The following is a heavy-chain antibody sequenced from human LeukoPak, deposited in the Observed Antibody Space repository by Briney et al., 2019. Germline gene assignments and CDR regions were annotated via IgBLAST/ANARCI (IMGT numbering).Heavy chain of an antibody. J-gene: IGHJ6*02. CDR2: ISGSGGST. Sequence: PGGSLRLSCAASGFTFSSYAMSWVRQAPGKGLEWVSAISGSGGSTYYADSVKGRFTISRDNSKNTLYLQMNSLRAEDAAVYYCAKGALWFGAGNAMDVWGQGTTVTVSS. CDR3: AKGALWFGAGNAMDV. CDR1: GFTFSSYA. D-gene: IGHD3-10*01. V-gene: IGHV3-23*01.